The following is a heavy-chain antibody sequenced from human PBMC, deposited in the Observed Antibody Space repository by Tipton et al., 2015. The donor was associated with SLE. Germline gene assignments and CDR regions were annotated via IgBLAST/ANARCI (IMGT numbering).Heavy chain of an antibody. CDR2: LYYSGST. CDR1: GGSISSFY. Sequence: TLSLTCTVSGGSISSFYWSWIRLPPGKGLEWIGYLYYSGSTKYNPSLKSRVTISVDMSKNQFSLKLSSVTAADTAVYYCARGDTGDDYFDNWGQGTLVTVSS. CDR3: ARGDTGDDYFDN. V-gene: IGHV4-59*01. D-gene: IGHD7-27*01. J-gene: IGHJ4*02.